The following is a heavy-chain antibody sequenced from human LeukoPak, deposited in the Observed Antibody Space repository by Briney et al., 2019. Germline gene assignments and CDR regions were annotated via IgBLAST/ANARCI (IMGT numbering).Heavy chain of an antibody. CDR1: GGSISSSSYY. Sequence: SETLSLTCTVSGGSISSSSYYWGWIRQPPGKGLEWIGSIYYSGSTYYNPSLKSRVTISVDTSKNQFSLKLSSVTAADTAVYYCASLVRGVQYWYFDLWGRGTLVTVSS. J-gene: IGHJ2*01. D-gene: IGHD3-10*01. CDR2: IYYSGST. CDR3: ASLVRGVQYWYFDL. V-gene: IGHV4-39*07.